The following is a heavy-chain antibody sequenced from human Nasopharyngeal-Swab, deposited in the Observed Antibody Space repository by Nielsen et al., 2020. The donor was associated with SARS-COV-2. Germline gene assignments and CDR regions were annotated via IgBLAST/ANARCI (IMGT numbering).Heavy chain of an antibody. CDR3: ARARPDIVVVPAALLFDP. CDR2: IGTAGDT. V-gene: IGHV3-13*04. J-gene: IGHJ5*02. Sequence: GGSLRLSCAASGFTFSSYDMHWVRQAPGKGLEWFSDIGTAGDTYYPGSVKGRFTISRENAKNSLYLQMNSLRAGDTAVYYCARARPDIVVVPAALLFDPWGQGTLVTVSS. CDR1: GFTFSSYD. D-gene: IGHD2-2*01.